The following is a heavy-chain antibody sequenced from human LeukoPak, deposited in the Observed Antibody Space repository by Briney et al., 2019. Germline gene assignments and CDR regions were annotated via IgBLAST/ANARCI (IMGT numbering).Heavy chain of an antibody. J-gene: IGHJ4*02. CDR3: AKDSPLGYDSSGYCEY. V-gene: IGHV3-74*01. CDR1: GFTFSSYW. D-gene: IGHD3-22*01. Sequence: GGSLRLSCAASGFTFSSYWMHWVRQAPGKGLVWVSRINSDGSSTSYADSVKGRFTISRDNAKNSLYLQMNSLRAEDTAVYYCAKDSPLGYDSSGYCEYWGQGTLVTVSS. CDR2: INSDGSST.